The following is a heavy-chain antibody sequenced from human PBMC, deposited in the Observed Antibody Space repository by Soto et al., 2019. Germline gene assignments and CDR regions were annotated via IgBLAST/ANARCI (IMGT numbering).Heavy chain of an antibody. CDR1: GGSISSYY. CDR2: TYHSGSS. D-gene: IGHD2-15*01. Sequence: QVQLLESGPGLVKPSETLSLTCTVSGGSISSYYWSWIRQPPGKGLEWIGYTYHSGSSNYNPSLTSRVTILRDTSKTQLSLKLSSVTAADTAVYYCARQMSVVVTPWWFDPWGRGTLVTVSS. V-gene: IGHV4-59*08. J-gene: IGHJ5*02. CDR3: ARQMSVVVTPWWFDP.